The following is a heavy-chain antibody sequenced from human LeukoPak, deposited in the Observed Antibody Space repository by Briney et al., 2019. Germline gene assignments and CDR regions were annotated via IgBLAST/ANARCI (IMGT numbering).Heavy chain of an antibody. CDR3: AREADLGYYYDSSGYYDY. V-gene: IGHV3-11*04. J-gene: IGHJ4*02. D-gene: IGHD3-22*01. CDR1: GFSFSDYY. CDR2: ISSSGSTI. Sequence: GGSLRLSCAASGFSFSDYYMSWIRQAPGKGLEWVAYISSSGSTIYYADSVKGRFTISRDNAKNSLYLQMNSLRAENTAVYYCAREADLGYYYDSSGYYDYWGQGTLVTVSS.